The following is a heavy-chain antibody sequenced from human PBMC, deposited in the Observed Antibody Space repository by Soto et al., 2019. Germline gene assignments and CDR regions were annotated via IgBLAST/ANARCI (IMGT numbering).Heavy chain of an antibody. CDR2: IYPADSDT. J-gene: IGHJ4*02. V-gene: IGHV5-51*01. CDR3: ARSASYCSRTSCHFNY. Sequence: PGESLKISFKPTGYIFPSTKIGRMRQKPGKGLEWMGVIYPADSDTRYSPSFQGQVTISVDKSVSTAYLHWSSLKASDTAMYYCARSASYCSRTSCHFNYWGQGTPVTVSS. D-gene: IGHD2-2*01. CDR1: GYIFPSTK.